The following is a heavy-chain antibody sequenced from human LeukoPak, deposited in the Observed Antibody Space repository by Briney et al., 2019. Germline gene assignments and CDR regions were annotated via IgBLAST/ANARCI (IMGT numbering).Heavy chain of an antibody. V-gene: IGHV3-74*01. J-gene: IGHJ2*01. CDR3: ARRRLPAADPWYFDL. Sequence: GGSLRLSCAASGFTFSSYWMHRVRQAPGKGLVWVSLISSDGSSTTYADSVKGRFTISRDNAKNTLYLQMNSLRAEDTAVYYCARRRLPAADPWYFDLWGRGTLVTISS. CDR1: GFTFSSYW. CDR2: ISSDGSST. D-gene: IGHD6-13*01.